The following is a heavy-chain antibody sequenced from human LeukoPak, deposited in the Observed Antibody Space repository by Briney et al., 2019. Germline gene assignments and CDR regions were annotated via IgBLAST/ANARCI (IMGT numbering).Heavy chain of an antibody. CDR1: GGSVSSGSYF. J-gene: IGHJ4*02. Sequence: KSSETLSLTCTVSGGSVSSGSYFWSWIRQPPGKGLEWIGYIYYSGSTNYNPSLKSRVPISKDTSKNQFSLKLSSVTAADTAVYYCAREAHCSGGSCYYADYWGQGNLVTVSS. V-gene: IGHV4-61*01. CDR2: IYYSGST. D-gene: IGHD2-15*01. CDR3: AREAHCSGGSCYYADY.